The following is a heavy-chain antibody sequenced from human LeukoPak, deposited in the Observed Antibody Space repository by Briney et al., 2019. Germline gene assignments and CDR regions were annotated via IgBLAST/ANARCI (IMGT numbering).Heavy chain of an antibody. D-gene: IGHD4-17*01. CDR2: INHSGST. CDR3: ARETTGLARYFDY. CDR1: GGSFSGYY. Sequence: SETLSLTCAVYGGSFSGYYWSWIRQPPGKGLEWIGEINHSGSTNYNPSLKSRVTISVDTSKNQFSLKLSSVTAADTAVYYCARETTGLARYFDYWGQGTLVTVSS. J-gene: IGHJ4*02. V-gene: IGHV4-34*01.